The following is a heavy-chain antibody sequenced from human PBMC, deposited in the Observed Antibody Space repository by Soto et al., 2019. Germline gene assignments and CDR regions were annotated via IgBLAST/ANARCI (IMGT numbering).Heavy chain of an antibody. D-gene: IGHD5-18*01. CDR1: GGTFSSYA. V-gene: IGHV1-69*06. CDR3: ARDSERYSYGRNWFDP. J-gene: IGHJ5*02. Sequence: SVKVSCKASGGTFSSYAISWVRQAPGQGLEWMGGIIPIFGTANYAQKFQGRVTITADKSTSTAYMELSSLRSEDTAVYYCARDSERYSYGRNWFDPWGQGTLVTGS. CDR2: IIPIFGTA.